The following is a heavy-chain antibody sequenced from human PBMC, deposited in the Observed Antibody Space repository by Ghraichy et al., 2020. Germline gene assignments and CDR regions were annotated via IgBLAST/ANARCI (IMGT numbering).Heavy chain of an antibody. J-gene: IGHJ5*02. CDR2: INHSGST. CDR3: AIRGGYDFWSGYLNNWFDP. CDR1: GGSFSGYY. D-gene: IGHD3-3*01. Sequence: GSLRLSCAVYGGSFSGYYWSWIRQPPGKGLEWIGEINHSGSTNYNPSLKSRVTISVDTSKNQFSLKLSSVTAADTAVYYCAIRGGYDFWSGYLNNWFDPWGQGTLVTVSS. V-gene: IGHV4-34*01.